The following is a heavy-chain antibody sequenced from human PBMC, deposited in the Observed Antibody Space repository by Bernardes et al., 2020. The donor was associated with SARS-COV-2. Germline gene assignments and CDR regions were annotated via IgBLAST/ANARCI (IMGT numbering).Heavy chain of an antibody. Sequence: GGSLRLSCAASGFTFSSYAMHWVRQAPGKGLEWVAVISYDGSNKYYADSVKGRFTISRDNSKNTLYLQMNSLRAEDTAVYYCARALKRRYYAAGIPYYYGMDVWGQGTTVTVS. D-gene: IGHD2-2*01. V-gene: IGHV3-30-3*01. CDR2: ISYDGSNK. J-gene: IGHJ6*02. CDR1: GFTFSSYA. CDR3: ARALKRRYYAAGIPYYYGMDV.